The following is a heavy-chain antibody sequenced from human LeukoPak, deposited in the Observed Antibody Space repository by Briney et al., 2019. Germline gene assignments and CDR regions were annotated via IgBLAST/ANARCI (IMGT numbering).Heavy chain of an antibody. CDR3: ARDTSGGYSFDY. CDR2: ISYDGSNK. J-gene: IGHJ4*02. D-gene: IGHD6-13*01. CDR1: RFTFSSYA. V-gene: IGHV3-30-3*01. Sequence: GGSLRLSCAASRFTFSSYAIHWVRQAPGKGLEWVAVISYDGSNKYYADSVKGRFTISRDNSKNTLYLQMNSLRAEDTAVYYCARDTSGGYSFDYWGQGTLVTVSS.